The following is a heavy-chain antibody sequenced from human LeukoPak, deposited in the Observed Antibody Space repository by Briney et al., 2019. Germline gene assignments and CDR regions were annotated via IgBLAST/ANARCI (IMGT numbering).Heavy chain of an antibody. V-gene: IGHV3-30*04. CDR1: GFTFSNHA. J-gene: IGHJ3*02. Sequence: GSLRLSCVTSGFTFSNHAMHWVRQGPGKGLEWVAVISDDGTSKFYADSVKGRFTIFRDNSKNTLFLQINSLRPEDTAMYYCARVDDLDAFDIWGQGTLVTVSS. CDR3: ARVDDLDAFDI. D-gene: IGHD2-2*03. CDR2: ISDDGTSK.